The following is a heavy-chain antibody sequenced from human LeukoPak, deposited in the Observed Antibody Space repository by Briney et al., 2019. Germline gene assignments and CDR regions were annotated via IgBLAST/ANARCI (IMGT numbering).Heavy chain of an antibody. CDR1: GFTFRSYT. J-gene: IGHJ4*02. CDR3: ARDGPYYDVLTGYPPFDY. Sequence: GGSLRLSCAASGFTFRSYTIHCVRQAPGKGLEWVAVISYDGSNKYYADSVKGRFTISRDSSKNTLYLQMNSLRAEDTAVYYCARDGPYYDVLTGYPPFDYWGQGTLVTVSS. V-gene: IGHV3-30-3*01. D-gene: IGHD3-9*01. CDR2: ISYDGSNK.